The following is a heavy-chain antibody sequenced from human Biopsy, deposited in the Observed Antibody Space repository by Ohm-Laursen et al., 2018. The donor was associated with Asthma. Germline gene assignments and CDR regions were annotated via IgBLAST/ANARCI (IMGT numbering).Heavy chain of an antibody. J-gene: IGHJ3*01. CDR1: GYTFINYA. D-gene: IGHD3-9*01. CDR3: ARTYYDFLTGQVKDVFGV. CDR2: INAGNGNT. Sequence: GASVKVSCKASGYTFINYAIHWERQAPGQRLEWMGWINAGNGNTKYSQKVQGRVTITRDTSASTAYMELRSLRSEDTATYYCARTYYDFLTGQVKDVFGVWGQGTMVTVSS. V-gene: IGHV1-3*01.